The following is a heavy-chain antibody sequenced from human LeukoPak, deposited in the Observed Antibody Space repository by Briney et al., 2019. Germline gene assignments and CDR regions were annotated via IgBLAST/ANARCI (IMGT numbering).Heavy chain of an antibody. CDR2: INPDGSTA. Sequence: GGSLRLSCAASGFTFSDYWMYWVRQGPGKRLLSVSRINPDGSTAHYADSVTGRFTISRGNARNTVYLQMNSLRAEDTAVYYCARATAFQFMGTYISWGQGTLVTVSS. D-gene: IGHD1-7*01. CDR3: ARATAFQFMGTYIS. V-gene: IGHV3-74*01. J-gene: IGHJ5*02. CDR1: GFTFSDYW.